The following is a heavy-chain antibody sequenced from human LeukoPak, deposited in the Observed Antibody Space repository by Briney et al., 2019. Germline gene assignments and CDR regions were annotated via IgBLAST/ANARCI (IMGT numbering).Heavy chain of an antibody. J-gene: IGHJ4*02. CDR2: IYYSGST. V-gene: IGHV4-31*03. CDR1: GGSISSGGYY. Sequence: SETLSLTCTVSGGSISSGGYYWSWIRQHPGKGLEWIGYIYYSGSTYYSPSLKSRVTISVDTSKNQFSLKLSSVTAADTAVYYCARGLWFGDTPPGYWGQGTLVTVSS. CDR3: ARGLWFGDTPPGY. D-gene: IGHD3-10*01.